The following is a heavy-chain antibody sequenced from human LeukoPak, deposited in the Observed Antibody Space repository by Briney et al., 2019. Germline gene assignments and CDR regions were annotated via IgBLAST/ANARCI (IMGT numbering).Heavy chain of an antibody. D-gene: IGHD2-8*01. CDR2: SDPKSGAT. J-gene: IGHJ6*03. CDR1: GYTFTSYY. CDR3: ARSARHCNNGVCFTDYYIDV. Sequence: ASVKVSCKTSGYTFTSYYIHWLRQAPGQRFEWMGWSDPKSGATKYEHFQGRVTMTRDTSISTAYMELSRLTSDDTAVYYCARSARHCNNGVCFTDYYIDVWGKGTTVTVSS. V-gene: IGHV1-2*02.